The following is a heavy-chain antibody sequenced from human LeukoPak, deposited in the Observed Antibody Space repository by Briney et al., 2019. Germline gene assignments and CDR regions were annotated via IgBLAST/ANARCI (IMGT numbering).Heavy chain of an antibody. J-gene: IGHJ4*02. D-gene: IGHD2-2*01. CDR2: INHSGST. CDR3: ARGECSSTSCHFDY. V-gene: IGHV4-34*01. CDR1: GGSFSGYY. Sequence: PSETLSLTCAVYGGSFSGYYWSWIRQPPGKGLEWIGEINHSGSTNYNPSLKSRVTISVDTSKNQFSLKLSSVTAADTAVYYCARGECSSTSCHFDYWGQGTLVTVSS.